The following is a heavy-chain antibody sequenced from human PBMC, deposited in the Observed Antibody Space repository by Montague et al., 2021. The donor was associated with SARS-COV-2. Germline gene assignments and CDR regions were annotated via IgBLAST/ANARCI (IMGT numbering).Heavy chain of an antibody. CDR3: ARDQGHNRWIYDY. Sequence: SKTLSLTCSVFGGSISTSYWSWIRQSPGKGLEWIGYISYSGSTNYNPSLKSRVTISMDTSENQFSLKLTSVTAADTAVYYCARDQGHNRWIYDYWGQGTLVTVSS. V-gene: IGHV4-59*01. CDR1: GGSISTSY. CDR2: ISYSGST. J-gene: IGHJ4*02. D-gene: IGHD1-14*01.